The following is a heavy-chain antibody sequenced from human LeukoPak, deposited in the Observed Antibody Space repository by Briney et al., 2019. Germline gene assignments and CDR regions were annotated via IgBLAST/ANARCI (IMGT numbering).Heavy chain of an antibody. CDR3: ARVQGYNEVYYFDY. CDR1: GYXFTGYY. D-gene: IGHD5-24*01. J-gene: IGHJ4*02. Sequence: ASVKVSCKASGYXFTGYYIHWVRQAPGQGLEWMGWINSNSGGTNYAQKFQGRVTMTRDTSISTAYMELSRLRSDDTAVYYCARVQGYNEVYYFDYWGQGTLVTVSS. CDR2: INSNSGGT. V-gene: IGHV1-2*02.